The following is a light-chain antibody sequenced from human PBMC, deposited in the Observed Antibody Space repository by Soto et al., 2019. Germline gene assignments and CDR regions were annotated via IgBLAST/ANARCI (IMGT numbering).Light chain of an antibody. CDR1: QSVSSSY. CDR3: QQYGSSSFT. CDR2: VAS. J-gene: IGKJ3*01. Sequence: EIVLTQSPGTLSLSPGERATLSCRARQSVSSSYLAWYQQKPGQAPRLLIYVASSMATGIPDRFSGSGSGFDFTLTISRLEPEEFAVYYCQQYGSSSFTFGPGTKGDIK. V-gene: IGKV3-20*01.